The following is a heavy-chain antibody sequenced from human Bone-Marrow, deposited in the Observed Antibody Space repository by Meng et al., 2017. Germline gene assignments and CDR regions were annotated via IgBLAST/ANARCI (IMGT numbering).Heavy chain of an antibody. D-gene: IGHD1-14*01. CDR2: ISYDGSNK. CDR3: AREGPGQSHSAFDI. CDR1: GFTFSSYA. J-gene: IGHJ3*02. V-gene: IGHV3-30*04. Sequence: GESLKISCAASGFTFSSYAMHWVRQAPGKGLEWVAVISYDGSNKYYADSVKGRFTISRDNSKNTLYLQMNSLRAEDTAVYYCAREGPGQSHSAFDIWGQGTRVTV.